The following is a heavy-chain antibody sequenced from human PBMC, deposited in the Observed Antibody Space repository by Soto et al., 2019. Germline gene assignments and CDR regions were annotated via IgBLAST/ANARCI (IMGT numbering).Heavy chain of an antibody. J-gene: IGHJ6*02. V-gene: IGHV2-5*02. D-gene: IGHD2-15*01. CDR3: AYLPCSGGSCYWFSFSGMDV. CDR1: GFSLSTSGVG. CDR2: IYWDDDK. Sequence: QITLKESGPTLVKPTQPLTLTCTFSGFSLSTSGVGVAWIRQPPGKALEWLALIYWDDDKRYRPSLESRLTITKDPSKNQVVHTMTNMDSVDTATYYCAYLPCSGGSCYWFSFSGMDVWGQGTTVTVSS.